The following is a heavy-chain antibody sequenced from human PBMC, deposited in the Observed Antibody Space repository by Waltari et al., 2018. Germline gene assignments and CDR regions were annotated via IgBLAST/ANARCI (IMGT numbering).Heavy chain of an antibody. V-gene: IGHV4-59*01. CDR3: AISPYDSSGYPDY. CDR2: SYDSGGT. Sequence: QVQLQESGPGLVKPSETLSLTCTVSGGSISSYYWSWIRQPPGKGLEWIGYSYDSGGTNYNPSLKSRVTKSVDTSKNQFSLKLSAVTAADTAVYYCAISPYDSSGYPDYWGQGTLVTVSS. CDR1: GGSISSYY. D-gene: IGHD3-22*01. J-gene: IGHJ4*02.